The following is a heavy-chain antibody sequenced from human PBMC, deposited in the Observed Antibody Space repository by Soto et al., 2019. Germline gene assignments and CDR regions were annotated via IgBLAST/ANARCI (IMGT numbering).Heavy chain of an antibody. CDR1: GFTFSSYS. J-gene: IGHJ5*02. D-gene: IGHD1-26*01. Sequence: GGSLRLSCAASGFTFSSYSMNWVRQAPGKGLEWVSSISSSSSYIYYADSVKGRFTISRDNAKNSLYLQMNSLRAEDTAVYYCARDLRKWELRYSPWGQGALVTVSS. V-gene: IGHV3-21*01. CDR2: ISSSSSYI. CDR3: ARDLRKWELRYSP.